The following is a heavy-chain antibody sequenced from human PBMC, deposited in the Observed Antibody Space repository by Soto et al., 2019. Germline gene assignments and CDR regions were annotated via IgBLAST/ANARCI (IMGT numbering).Heavy chain of an antibody. D-gene: IGHD3-3*01. CDR2: ISDSGGTV. Sequence: GGSLRLSCAASGFTFSSYEMDWVRQAPGQGLEWVSYISDSGGTVYYADSVKGRFTVSRDNAQNSVYLQMNSLRTEDTAVYYCARDLLHYDFWSGYSAYFYYGMDVWGPGTTVTVSS. J-gene: IGHJ6*02. CDR1: GFTFSSYE. CDR3: ARDLLHYDFWSGYSAYFYYGMDV. V-gene: IGHV3-48*03.